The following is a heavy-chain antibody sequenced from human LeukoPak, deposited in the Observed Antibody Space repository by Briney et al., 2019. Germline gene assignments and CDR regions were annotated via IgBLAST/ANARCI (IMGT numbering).Heavy chain of an antibody. Sequence: GGSLRLSCAASGFTFSSYAMSWVRQAPGKGLEWVSAISGSGGSTYYADSVKGRFTISRDNSKNTLYLQMNSLRAEDKAVYYCAKDSQHYYDSSGYYYTIYYYYXYMDXWXXXTTVTIS. D-gene: IGHD3-22*01. CDR2: ISGSGGST. J-gene: IGHJ6*03. CDR3: AKDSQHYYDSSGYYYTIYYYYXYMDX. V-gene: IGHV3-23*01. CDR1: GFTFSSYA.